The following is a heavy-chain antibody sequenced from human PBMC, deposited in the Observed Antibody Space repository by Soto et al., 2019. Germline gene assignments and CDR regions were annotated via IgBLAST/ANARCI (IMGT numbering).Heavy chain of an antibody. J-gene: IGHJ5*02. CDR3: TTDGGWDDILTGYPP. Sequence: EVQLVESGGGLVKPGGSLRLSCAASGFTFSNAWMSWVRQAPGKGLEWVGRIKSKTDGGTTDYAAPVKGRFTISRDDSKNTLYLQMNSLKTEDTAVYHCTTDGGWDDILTGYPPWGQGTLVTVSS. V-gene: IGHV3-15*01. CDR1: GFTFSNAW. D-gene: IGHD3-9*01. CDR2: IKSKTDGGTT.